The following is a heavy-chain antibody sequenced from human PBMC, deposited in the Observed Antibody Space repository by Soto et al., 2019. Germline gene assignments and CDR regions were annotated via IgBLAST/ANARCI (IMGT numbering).Heavy chain of an antibody. Sequence: EVQLVESGGGLVQPGRSLRLSCAASGFTFDDYAMHWVRQAPGKGLEWVSGISWNSGSIGYADSVKGRFTISRDNAKNSLYLQMNSLRAEDTALYYCTKDRCGGSCYSRPRTKRQDYYYGMDVWGQGTTVTVSS. CDR2: ISWNSGSI. J-gene: IGHJ6*02. CDR1: GFTFDDYA. CDR3: TKDRCGGSCYSRPRTKRQDYYYGMDV. D-gene: IGHD2-15*01. V-gene: IGHV3-9*01.